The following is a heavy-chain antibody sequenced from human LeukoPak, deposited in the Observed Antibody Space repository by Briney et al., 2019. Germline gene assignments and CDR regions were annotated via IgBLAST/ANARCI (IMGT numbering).Heavy chain of an antibody. V-gene: IGHV3-23*01. CDR1: GFTFSSYA. CDR2: FSGSGGST. CDR3: AKGGCSSISCFELDY. D-gene: IGHD2-2*01. J-gene: IGHJ4*02. Sequence: PGRSLRLSSAASGFTFSSYAMSWVRQAPGKGLEWVSGFSGSGGSTYYGESVKGRFTISRDNSKNTLYLQMNSLRAEDTAVYYCAKGGCSSISCFELDYWGQGTLVTVS.